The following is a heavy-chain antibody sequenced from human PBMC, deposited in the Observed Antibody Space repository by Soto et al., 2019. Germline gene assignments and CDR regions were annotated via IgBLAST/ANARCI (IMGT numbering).Heavy chain of an antibody. Sequence: QVQLQQWGAGLLKPSETLSLTCAVYGGSFSGYYWSWIRQPPGKGLEWIGEINHSGSTNYNPSLQSRVTISVDTSKNQFSLKLSSVTAADTAVYYCARGVGAWAYSSGLYYYYWGQGTLVTVSS. CDR2: INHSGST. J-gene: IGHJ4*02. D-gene: IGHD6-19*01. CDR1: GGSFSGYY. V-gene: IGHV4-34*01. CDR3: ARGVGAWAYSSGLYYYY.